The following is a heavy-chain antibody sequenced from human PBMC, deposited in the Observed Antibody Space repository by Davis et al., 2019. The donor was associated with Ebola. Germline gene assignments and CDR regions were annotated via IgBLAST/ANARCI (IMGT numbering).Heavy chain of an antibody. Sequence: ASVKVSCKASGYTFTSYGISWVRQVPGQGLEGMGWISAYNGNTNYAQKLQGRVTMTTDTSTSTAYMELRSLRSDDTAVYYCARGITMIVENNWFDPWGQGTLVTVSS. CDR3: ARGITMIVENNWFDP. V-gene: IGHV1-18*01. CDR2: ISAYNGNT. D-gene: IGHD3-22*01. CDR1: GYTFTSYG. J-gene: IGHJ5*02.